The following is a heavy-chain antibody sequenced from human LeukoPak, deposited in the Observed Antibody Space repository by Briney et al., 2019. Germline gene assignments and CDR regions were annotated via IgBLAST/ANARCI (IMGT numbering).Heavy chain of an antibody. CDR1: GFTFSTYW. CDR2: IEPAGSDT. CDR3: GRFGYEAAVDL. D-gene: IGHD6-13*01. V-gene: IGHV3-7*01. Sequence: GGSLRLSCAASGFTFSTYWMTWVRLAPGKGLEWVANIEPAGSDTYYVAPVKGRFTIFRDNAKDLQYLQMNDLRADDTAVYSCGRFGYEAAVDLWGQGTLVAVS. J-gene: IGHJ5*02.